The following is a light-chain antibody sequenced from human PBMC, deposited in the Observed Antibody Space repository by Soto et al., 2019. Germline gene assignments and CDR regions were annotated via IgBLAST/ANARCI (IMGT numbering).Light chain of an antibody. CDR3: AVWDDSLKAYI. Sequence: QSVLTQPPSASGAPGQRVTISCSGSRSNIGISNVNWFQQFPGTAPKLIITVSDQRPSGVPDRFSGSKSGTSGSLAISGLQSEDEADYYCAVWDDSLKAYIFGAGTKVTVL. CDR2: VSD. J-gene: IGLJ1*01. CDR1: RSNIGISN. V-gene: IGLV1-44*01.